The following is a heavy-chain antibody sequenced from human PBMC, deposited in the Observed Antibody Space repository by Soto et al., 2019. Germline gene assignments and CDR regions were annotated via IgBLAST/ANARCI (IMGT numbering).Heavy chain of an antibody. CDR2: IWYDGSNK. V-gene: IGHV3-33*01. Sequence: QVQLVESGGGVVQPGRSLSLSCAASGFTFSSYGIHWVRQAPGKGLEWVAVIWYDGSNKYYADSVKGRFTISRDNSKNTLCMQMNSLRAEDTAVSYCAREVVVRDDKYHGMDVWGQGTTVTVSS. CDR3: AREVVVRDDKYHGMDV. CDR1: GFTFSSYG. D-gene: IGHD3-10*01. J-gene: IGHJ6*02.